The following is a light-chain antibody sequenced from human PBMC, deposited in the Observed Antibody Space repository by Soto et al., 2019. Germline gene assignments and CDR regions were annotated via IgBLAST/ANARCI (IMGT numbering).Light chain of an antibody. V-gene: IGKV1-39*01. Sequence: DIQMTQSPSSLSASVVDRVTITFRASQGISTYLNWYQQKPGKAPKLLIYAASSLQSGVPSRFSGSGSGTDFTLTISSLQPEDFATYYCQQSYSTPRTFGQGTKVDIK. CDR2: AAS. CDR3: QQSYSTPRT. J-gene: IGKJ1*01. CDR1: QGISTY.